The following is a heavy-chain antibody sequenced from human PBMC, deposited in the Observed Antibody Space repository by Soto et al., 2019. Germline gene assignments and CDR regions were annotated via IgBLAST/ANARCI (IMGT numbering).Heavy chain of an antibody. CDR1: GVSISSGNSH. D-gene: IGHD2-2*01. CDR3: ARVYSKSTNSYLPGWFDP. J-gene: IGHJ5*02. Sequence: SETLSLTCTVSGVSISSGNSHWNWIRQHPGRGLEWIGSIYSSGKTYYNPSLMIRLLISTDTSKNRLSLTLTSVTPADTAVYYYARVYSKSTNSYLPGWFDPWGRGTLLTVSS. CDR2: IYSSGKT. V-gene: IGHV4-31*03.